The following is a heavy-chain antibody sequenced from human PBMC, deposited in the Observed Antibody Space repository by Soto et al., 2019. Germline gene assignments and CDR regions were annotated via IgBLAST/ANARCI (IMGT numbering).Heavy chain of an antibody. CDR2: INTGNGNT. V-gene: IGHV1-3*04. D-gene: IGHD3-9*01. CDR3: ARDPGYLTGYPFDY. Sequence: ASVKVSCKGSGYTFTNYSMHLGRQAPGQRLEWMGCINTGNGNTKYSQKFQGRVTITRDTSASTAYMELSSLRSEDTAVYYCARDPGYLTGYPFDYWGQGTLVTVSS. CDR1: GYTFTNYS. J-gene: IGHJ4*02.